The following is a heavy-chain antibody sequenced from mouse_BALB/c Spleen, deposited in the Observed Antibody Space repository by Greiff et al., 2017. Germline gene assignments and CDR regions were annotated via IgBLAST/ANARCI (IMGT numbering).Heavy chain of an antibody. J-gene: IGHJ2*01. CDR2: ISSGGST. CDR1: GFTFSSYA. V-gene: IGHV5-6-5*01. CDR3: ARAFLYYFDD. Sequence: EVKVVESGGGLVKPGGSLKLSCAASGFTFSSYAMSWVRQTPEKRLEWVASISSGGSTYYQDSVKGRFTISRDNARNILYLQMSSLRSEDTAMYYCARAFLYYFDDWGQGTTLTVSS. D-gene: IGHD6-2*01.